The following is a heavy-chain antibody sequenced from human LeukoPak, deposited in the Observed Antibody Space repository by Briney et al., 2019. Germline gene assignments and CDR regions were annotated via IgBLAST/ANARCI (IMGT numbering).Heavy chain of an antibody. CDR2: IYYSGST. V-gene: IGHV4-39*07. J-gene: IGHJ4*02. CDR1: GGSISSSSYY. Sequence: SETLSLTCTVSGGSISSSSYYWGWIRQPPGKGLGWIGSIYYSGSTYYNPSLKSRVTISVDTSKNQFSLKLSSVTAADTAVYYCARALGGGSGSYYNLYYFDYWGQGTLVTVSS. D-gene: IGHD3-10*01. CDR3: ARALGGGSGSYYNLYYFDY.